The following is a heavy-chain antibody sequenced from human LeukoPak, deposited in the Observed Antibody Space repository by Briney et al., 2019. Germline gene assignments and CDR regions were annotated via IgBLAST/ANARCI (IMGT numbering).Heavy chain of an antibody. Sequence: GGSLRLSCAASGFTFSSYGMHWVRQAPGKGLEWVAVISYDGSNKYYADSVKGRFTISRDNSKNTLYLQMNSLRAEDTAVYYCAKDIGRYSGYERWYFDYWGQGTLVTVSS. CDR3: AKDIGRYSGYERWYFDY. D-gene: IGHD5-12*01. CDR2: ISYDGSNK. CDR1: GFTFSSYG. J-gene: IGHJ4*02. V-gene: IGHV3-30*18.